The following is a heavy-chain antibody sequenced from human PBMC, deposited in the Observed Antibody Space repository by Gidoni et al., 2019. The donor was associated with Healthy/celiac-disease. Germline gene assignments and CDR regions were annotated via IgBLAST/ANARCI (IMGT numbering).Heavy chain of an antibody. V-gene: IGHV4-39*01. CDR2: IYYSGST. CDR3: ARPLDYDSSGPDAFDI. CDR1: GVSISSSSYY. D-gene: IGHD3-22*01. J-gene: IGHJ3*02. Sequence: QLQLQESGPGLVTPSATLSLTSTVSGVSISSSSYYWGWIRQPPGKGLEWIGSIYYSGSTYYNPTLKSRVTISVDTSKNQFSLKLSSVTAADTAVYYCARPLDYDSSGPDAFDIWGQGTMVTVSS.